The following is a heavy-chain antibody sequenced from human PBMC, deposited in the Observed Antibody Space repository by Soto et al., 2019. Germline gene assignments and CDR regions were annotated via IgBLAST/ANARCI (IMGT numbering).Heavy chain of an antibody. D-gene: IGHD2-2*01. CDR1: GFTFSSYA. Sequence: GGSLRLSCAASGFTFSSYAMHWVRQAPGKGLEWVAVISYDGSNKYYADSLKGRFTISRDNSKNTLYLQMNSLRAEDTAVYYCARDLKYQRLLSNYGMDVWGQGTTVTVSS. CDR3: ARDLKYQRLLSNYGMDV. CDR2: ISYDGSNK. J-gene: IGHJ6*02. V-gene: IGHV3-30-3*01.